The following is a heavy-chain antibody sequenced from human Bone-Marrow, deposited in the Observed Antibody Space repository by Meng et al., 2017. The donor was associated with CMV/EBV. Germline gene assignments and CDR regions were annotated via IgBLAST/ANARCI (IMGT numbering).Heavy chain of an antibody. Sequence: GESLKISCAAPGFTFSDYYMSWIRQAPGKGLEWVSYISSSGSTIYYADSVKGRFTISRDNAKNSLYLQMNSLRAEDTAVYYCARGHILGDDAFDIWGQGTMVTVSS. J-gene: IGHJ3*02. CDR1: GFTFSDYY. V-gene: IGHV3-11*04. D-gene: IGHD3-16*01. CDR3: ARGHILGDDAFDI. CDR2: ISSSGSTI.